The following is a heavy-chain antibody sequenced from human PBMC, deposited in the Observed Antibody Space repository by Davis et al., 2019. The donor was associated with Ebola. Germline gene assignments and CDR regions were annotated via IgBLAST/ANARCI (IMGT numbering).Heavy chain of an antibody. CDR3: ARDAYGCSSTSCYYYYGMDV. V-gene: IGHV3-7*01. CDR2: IKQDGSEK. D-gene: IGHD2-2*01. Sequence: GESLKISCAASGFTFSTYWMSWVRQAPGKGLEWVANIKQDGSEKFYVDSVKGRFIISRDNAKNTLYLQMNSLRAEDTAVYYCARDAYGCSSTSCYYYYGMDVWGQGTTVTVSS. CDR1: GFTFSTYW. J-gene: IGHJ6*02.